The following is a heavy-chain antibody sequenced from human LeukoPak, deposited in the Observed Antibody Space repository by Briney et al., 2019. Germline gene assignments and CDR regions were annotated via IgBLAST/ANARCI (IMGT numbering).Heavy chain of an antibody. CDR3: ASGQLVGDY. Sequence: SETLSLTCTVSGGSISSYCWSWIRQPPGKGLEWIGEINHSGSTNYNPSLKSRVTISVDTSKNQFSLKLSSVTAADTAVYYCASGQLVGDYWGQGTLVTVSS. CDR1: GGSISSYC. V-gene: IGHV4-34*01. D-gene: IGHD6-6*01. J-gene: IGHJ4*02. CDR2: INHSGST.